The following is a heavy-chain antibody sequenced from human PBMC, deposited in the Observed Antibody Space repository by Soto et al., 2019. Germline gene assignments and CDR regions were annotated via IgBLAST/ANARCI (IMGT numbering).Heavy chain of an antibody. CDR1: GGSISGYY. V-gene: IGHV4-59*01. D-gene: IGHD6-13*01. J-gene: IGHJ4*02. Sequence: VQLQESGPGLVKPSETLSLTCTVSGGSISGYYWSWIRQSPGKGLEWIGYIHYSGSTNYNPSLTSRATLSVYTSKNQLSLKLSSVTAADTAVYYCARGSAAGTKSPFDYWGQGTLVTVSS. CDR2: IHYSGST. CDR3: ARGSAAGTKSPFDY.